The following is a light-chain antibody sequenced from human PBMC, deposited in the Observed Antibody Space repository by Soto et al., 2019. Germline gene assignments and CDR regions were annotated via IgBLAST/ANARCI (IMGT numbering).Light chain of an antibody. CDR2: DAS. V-gene: IGKV3-11*01. J-gene: IGKJ3*01. CDR1: QSVSIN. CDR3: QQRSNWPPFT. Sequence: EVVLTQSPATLSLSPGERATLSCRASQSVSINLAWYQQKPGQAPRLLIYDASNRATGIPARFSGSGSGTDFTLTIRSLEPEDSAVYYCQQRSNWPPFTFGPGTKVDIK.